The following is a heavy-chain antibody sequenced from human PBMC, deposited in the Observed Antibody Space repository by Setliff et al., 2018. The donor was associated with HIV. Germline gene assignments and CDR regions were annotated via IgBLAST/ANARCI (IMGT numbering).Heavy chain of an antibody. J-gene: IGHJ4*02. V-gene: IGHV3-21*01. CDR1: GFTFSSYS. D-gene: IGHD6-19*01. Sequence: PGGSLRLSCAASGFTFSSYSMNWVRQAPGKGLEWVSSISSSSSYIYYADSVKGRFTISRDNAKNSLSLQVNSLRADDTAVYYCARSIIRPYSSGWPWYFDYWGQGTLVTVSS. CDR3: ARSIIRPYSSGWPWYFDY. CDR2: ISSSSSYI.